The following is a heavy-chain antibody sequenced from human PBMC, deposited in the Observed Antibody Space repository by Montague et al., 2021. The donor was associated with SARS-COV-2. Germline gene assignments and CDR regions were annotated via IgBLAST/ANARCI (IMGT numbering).Heavy chain of an antibody. V-gene: IGHV4-34*01. CDR1: GGSFSGWH. CDR3: ARGGGNILTNYYYYYYLDV. D-gene: IGHD4-23*01. CDR2: INRRGNT. Sequence: TLSLTCAVYGGSFSGWHWSWVRQPPGKGLEWIGEINRRGNTIYNPSLKSRVTISEDTSKSQFSLKLSSVTAADTAVYYCARGGGNILTNYYYYYYLDVWGTGTTVTVSS. J-gene: IGHJ6*03.